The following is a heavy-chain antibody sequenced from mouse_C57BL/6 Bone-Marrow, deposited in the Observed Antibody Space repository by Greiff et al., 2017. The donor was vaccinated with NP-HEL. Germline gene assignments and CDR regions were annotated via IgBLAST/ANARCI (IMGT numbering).Heavy chain of an antibody. CDR3: TTPDSSGLFAY. CDR1: GFNIKDDY. D-gene: IGHD3-2*02. CDR2: IDPENGDT. Sequence: VQLKQSGAELVRPGASVKLSCTASGFNIKDDYMHWVKQRPEQGLEWIGWIDPENGDTEYASKFQGKATITADTSSNTAYLQLSSLTSEDTAVYYCTTPDSSGLFAYWGQGTLVTVSA. J-gene: IGHJ3*01. V-gene: IGHV14-4*01.